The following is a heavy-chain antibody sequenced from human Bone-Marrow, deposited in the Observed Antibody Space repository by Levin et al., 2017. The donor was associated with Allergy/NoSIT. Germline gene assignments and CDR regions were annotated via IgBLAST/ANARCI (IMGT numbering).Heavy chain of an antibody. D-gene: IGHD2-2*01. CDR3: ARVKDVRPTSSSWYFYYYMDV. Sequence: SETLSLTCTVSGDSVSSGDFPWSWIRQPAGKGLEWIGHIYKTGRTNYSPSLRRRVTLSVDTSNNQFSLNLTSVTAADTAVYFCARVKDVRPTSSSWYFYYYMDVWGQGTMVTVSS. CDR1: GDSVSSGDFP. J-gene: IGHJ6*03. V-gene: IGHV4-61*09. CDR2: IYKTGRT.